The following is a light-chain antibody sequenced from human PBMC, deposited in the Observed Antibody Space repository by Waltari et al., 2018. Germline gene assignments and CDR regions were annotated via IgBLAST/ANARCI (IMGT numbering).Light chain of an antibody. J-gene: IGKJ1*01. Sequence: DIQMTQSPSSLSASVGDRVTITCRSSQSLGSYLNWYQQKPGKSPKLLIYAASRLQSGVPSRFSGSGSGTDFTLTISSLQPEDFATYCCQQSCSTPPTFGQATKVEIK. CDR3: QQSCSTPPT. CDR1: QSLGSY. CDR2: AAS. V-gene: IGKV1-39*01.